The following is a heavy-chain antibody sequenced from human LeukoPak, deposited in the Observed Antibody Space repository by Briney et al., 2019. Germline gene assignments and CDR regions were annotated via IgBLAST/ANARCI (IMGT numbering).Heavy chain of an antibody. Sequence: PSETLSLTCAVYGGSFSGYYWSWIRQPPGKGLEWIGEINHSGSTNYNPSLKSRVTISVDTSKNQFSLKLSSVTAADTAVYYCARGVSGSYGGGFDYWGQGTLVTGSS. V-gene: IGHV4-34*01. J-gene: IGHJ4*02. CDR3: ARGVSGSYGGGFDY. CDR2: INHSGST. D-gene: IGHD1-26*01. CDR1: GGSFSGYY.